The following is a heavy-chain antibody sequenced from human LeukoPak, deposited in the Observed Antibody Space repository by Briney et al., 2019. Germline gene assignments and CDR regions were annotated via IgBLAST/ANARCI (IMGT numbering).Heavy chain of an antibody. CDR2: INPNSGGT. J-gene: IGHJ6*03. CDR3: ARGYSGYLNPYYYMDV. V-gene: IGHV1-2*02. Sequence: ASVKVSCKASGYTFTGYYMHWVRQAPGQGLEWMGWINPNSGGTNYAQKFQGRVTMTRDTSISTAYMELSRLRSDDTALYYCARGYSGYLNPYYYMDVWGKGTTVTVSS. D-gene: IGHD5-12*01. CDR1: GYTFTGYY.